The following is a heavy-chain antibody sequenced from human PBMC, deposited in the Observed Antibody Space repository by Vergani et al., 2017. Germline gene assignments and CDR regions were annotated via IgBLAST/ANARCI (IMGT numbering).Heavy chain of an antibody. J-gene: IGHJ1*01. D-gene: IGHD2-15*01. CDR2: IKRDGTET. Sequence: EVHLLESGGGLVQSGGSLRLSCAASGFTFGDYYMAWIRLAPGKGLDWVASIKRDGTETFYVDSVKGRFTISRDNAKTTLYLQMNSLRDDDRGVYYCARISGGSAPYSHYWGQGTLVTVAS. CDR1: GFTFGDYY. CDR3: ARISGGSAPYSHY. V-gene: IGHV3-7*01.